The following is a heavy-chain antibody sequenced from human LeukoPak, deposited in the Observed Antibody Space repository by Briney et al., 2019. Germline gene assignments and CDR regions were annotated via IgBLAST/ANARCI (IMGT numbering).Heavy chain of an antibody. CDR1: GFTFSSYG. CDR2: ISYDGSNK. CDR3: AKLQRAQPTRAYGMDV. V-gene: IGHV3-30*18. J-gene: IGHJ6*02. D-gene: IGHD1-1*01. Sequence: GGSLRLSCAASGFTFSSYGMHWVRQAPGKGLEWVAVISYDGSNKYYADSVKGQFTISRDNSKNTLYLQMNSLRAEDTAVYYCAKLQRAQPTRAYGMDVWGQGTTVTVSS.